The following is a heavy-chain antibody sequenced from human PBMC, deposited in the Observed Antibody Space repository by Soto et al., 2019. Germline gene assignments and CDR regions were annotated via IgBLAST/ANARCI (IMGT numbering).Heavy chain of an antibody. CDR3: ARRVDHYDSSGDANDI. J-gene: IGHJ3*02. Sequence: QVQVQQWGAGLLKPSETLSLTCAVYGGSFSGYYWSWIRQPPGKGLEWIGEINHSGSTSYNPSLKSRVTMSVDTSKNEFSLKLTSVTAADTAVYYCARRVDHYDSSGDANDIWGQGTMVTVSS. V-gene: IGHV4-34*01. CDR2: INHSGST. D-gene: IGHD3-22*01. CDR1: GGSFSGYY.